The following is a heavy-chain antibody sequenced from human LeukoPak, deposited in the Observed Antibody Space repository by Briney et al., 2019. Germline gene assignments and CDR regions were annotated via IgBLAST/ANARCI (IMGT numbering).Heavy chain of an antibody. Sequence: GGSLRLSCVASGFTFSSDSMNWVRQAPGKGLEWVSSINSISTYIYYADSVKGRFTISRDNAKNSLFLQMNSLRAEDTAVYYCARVEGYSGYDRVDWGQGTLVTVSS. CDR1: GFTFSSDS. J-gene: IGHJ4*02. V-gene: IGHV3-21*06. CDR2: INSISTYI. CDR3: ARVEGYSGYDRVD. D-gene: IGHD5-12*01.